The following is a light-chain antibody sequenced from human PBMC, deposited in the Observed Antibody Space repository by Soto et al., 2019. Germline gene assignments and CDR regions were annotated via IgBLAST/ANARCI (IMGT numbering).Light chain of an antibody. CDR2: GTS. Sequence: DIPMTQSPPSLSASVGDRVTITCRASQSASNYLHWYQQKPGKVPKLLIYGTSSLESGVPSRFGGSGSETEFTLTISSLQLDDLATYDCQQTYTTPYSFGRGTKVEI. CDR1: QSASNY. V-gene: IGKV1-39*01. CDR3: QQTYTTPYS. J-gene: IGKJ2*03.